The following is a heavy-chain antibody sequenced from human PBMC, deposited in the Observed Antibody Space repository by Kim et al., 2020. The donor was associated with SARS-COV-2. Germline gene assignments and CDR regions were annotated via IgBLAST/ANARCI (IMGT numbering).Heavy chain of an antibody. CDR2: ISGSGGST. V-gene: IGHV3-23*01. CDR1: GFTFSSYA. D-gene: IGHD6-13*01. Sequence: GGSLRLSCAASGFTFSSYAMSWVRQAPGKGLEWVSAISGSGGSTYYADSVKGRFTISRDNSKNTLYLQMNSLRAEDTAVYYCAKYPYSSSTAEVDYWGQGTLVTVSS. J-gene: IGHJ4*02. CDR3: AKYPYSSSTAEVDY.